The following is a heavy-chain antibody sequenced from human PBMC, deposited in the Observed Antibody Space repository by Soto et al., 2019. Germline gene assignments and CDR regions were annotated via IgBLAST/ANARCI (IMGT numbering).Heavy chain of an antibody. CDR2: IRRNAYGGTT. Sequence: SLRLSCTTSGFTFGDYALSWVRQAPGKGLEWVGFIRRNAYGGTTDYAASVKGRFTISRDDSKSIAYLQMNSLRTEDTALYYCTRASSLEFDVWGQGTLVTVSS. CDR1: GFTFGDYA. V-gene: IGHV3-49*04. D-gene: IGHD3-16*01. J-gene: IGHJ4*02. CDR3: TRASSLEFDV.